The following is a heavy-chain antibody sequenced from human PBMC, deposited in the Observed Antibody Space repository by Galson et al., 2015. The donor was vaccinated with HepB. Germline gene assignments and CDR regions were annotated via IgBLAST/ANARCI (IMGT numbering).Heavy chain of an antibody. CDR3: ARDGWLGGSRAFDI. D-gene: IGHD3-10*01. Sequence: LSLTCTVSGGSVSSGTYYWSWIRQPPGKGLEWIGYIYYSGSTSYNPSLKSRVTISVDTSKNQFSLKLSSVTAADTAVYYCARDGWLGGSRAFDIWGQGTMVTVS. CDR1: GGSVSSGTYY. CDR2: IYYSGST. V-gene: IGHV4-61*01. J-gene: IGHJ3*02.